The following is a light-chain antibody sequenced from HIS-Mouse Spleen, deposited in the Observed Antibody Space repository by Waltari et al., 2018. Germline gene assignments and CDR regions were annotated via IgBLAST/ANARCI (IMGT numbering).Light chain of an antibody. V-gene: IGLV2-11*01. Sequence: QSALTQPRSVSGSPGQSVTISCTGTSSDVGGYNYVSWYQQHPGKAPKLMIYDVRMGPAGVPDRFSGSKSGNTASLTISGLQAEDEADYYCCSYAGSYTYVFGTGTKVTVL. J-gene: IGLJ1*01. CDR1: SSDVGGYNY. CDR2: DVR. CDR3: CSYAGSYTYV.